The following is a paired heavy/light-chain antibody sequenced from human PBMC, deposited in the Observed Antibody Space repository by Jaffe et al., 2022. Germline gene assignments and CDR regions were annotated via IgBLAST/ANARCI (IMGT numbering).Light chain of an antibody. CDR3: SSYTGSDNFEV. CDR1: SNDVGYYDY. J-gene: IGLJ1*01. Sequence: QSALTQPPSASGSPGQSVTIPCTGTSNDVGYYDYVSWYQHHPGKAPKLIIYEVTKRPSGVPARFSGSKSGNTASLTISGLQSEDEAYYYCSSYTGSDNFEVFATGTKVTVL. V-gene: IGLV2-8*01. CDR2: EVT.
Heavy chain of an antibody. V-gene: IGHV5-51*01. J-gene: IGHJ4*02. CDR3: TRHEGAYDILTRYFPYYFDS. Sequence: EVQLVQSGTEVRKPGEPLQISCKASGYSFSSYWIGWVRHMPGKGLEWMGIVFPGDSDTRYNPSFQGQVTISADKSRKTAYLQWDSLKASDTAMYYCTRHEGAYDILTRYFPYYFDSWGQGSLVTVSP. CDR2: VFPGDSDT. D-gene: IGHD3-9*01. CDR1: GYSFSSYW.